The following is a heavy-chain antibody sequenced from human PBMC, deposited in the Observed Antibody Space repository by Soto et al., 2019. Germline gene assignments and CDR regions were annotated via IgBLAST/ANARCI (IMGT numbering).Heavy chain of an antibody. CDR1: GFTFSSYS. Sequence: EVQLVESGGGLVKPGGSLRLSCAASGFTFSSYSMVWVRQAPEKGLEWVSSIGGSSGHIYYADSLKGRFTISRDNAKNSLYLQMNSLRVDDTAVYYCARTNGAYSNYFVYWGQGTLVTVSS. CDR3: ARTNGAYSNYFVY. V-gene: IGHV3-21*01. J-gene: IGHJ4*02. D-gene: IGHD2-8*01. CDR2: IGGSSGHI.